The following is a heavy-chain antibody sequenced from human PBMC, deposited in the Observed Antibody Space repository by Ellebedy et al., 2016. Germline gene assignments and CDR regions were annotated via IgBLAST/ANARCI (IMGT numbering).Heavy chain of an antibody. CDR2: IYYSGST. CDR3: ARAPQKTTFYYDSSGYMAFDI. Sequence: SETLSLTCTVSGGSISSSYWSWIRQPPGKGLEWIGFIYYSGSTNYNPSLKSQVTISVDTSKNQFSLKLISVTAADTAVYYCARAPQKTTFYYDSSGYMAFDIWGQGTMVTVSS. V-gene: IGHV4-59*12. D-gene: IGHD3-22*01. J-gene: IGHJ3*02. CDR1: GGSISSSY.